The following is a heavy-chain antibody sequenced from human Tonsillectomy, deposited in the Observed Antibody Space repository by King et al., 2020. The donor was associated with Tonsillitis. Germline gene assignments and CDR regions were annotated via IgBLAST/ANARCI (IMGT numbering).Heavy chain of an antibody. V-gene: IGHV4-59*01. J-gene: IGHJ3*02. CDR2: IYYSGST. Sequence: VQLQESGPGLVKPSETLSLTCTVSGGSISSYYWSWIRQPPGKGLEWIGYIYYSGSTNYNPSLQSRVTISVDTSKNQFSLKRSSVTAADTAVYYCARTHYVWGSYRSPGSDAFDIWGQGTMVTVSS. CDR3: ARTHYVWGSYRSPGSDAFDI. D-gene: IGHD3-16*02. CDR1: GGSISSYY.